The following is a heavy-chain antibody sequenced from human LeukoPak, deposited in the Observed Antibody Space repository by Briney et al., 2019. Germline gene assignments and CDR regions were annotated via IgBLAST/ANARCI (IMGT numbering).Heavy chain of an antibody. CDR1: GFTFSSYS. CDR2: ISSSSSTI. CDR3: ASPTGGSYYAFDY. D-gene: IGHD1-26*01. V-gene: IGHV3-48*01. J-gene: IGHJ4*02. Sequence: PGGSLRRSCAASGFTFSSYSRNWVRQAPAKGLEWVSYISSSSSTIYYADSVKGRFTSSRDNAKNSLYLQMNSLRAVDTAVYYFASPTGGSYYAFDYWGQGTLVTVSS.